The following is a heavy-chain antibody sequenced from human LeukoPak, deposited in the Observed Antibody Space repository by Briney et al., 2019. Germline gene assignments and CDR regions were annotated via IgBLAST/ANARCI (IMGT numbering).Heavy chain of an antibody. V-gene: IGHV3-20*04. CDR2: INWNGGST. CDR1: GFTFDDYG. J-gene: IGHJ6*03. D-gene: IGHD3-22*01. Sequence: GGSLRLSCTASGFTFDDYGMNWVRQAPGTGLEWVSGINWNGGSTGYADSVKGRFTISRDNAKTSLYLQMNSLRAEDTALYYCARAPIYYDSSGPYYYYMDVWGKGTTVTASS. CDR3: ARAPIYYDSSGPYYYYMDV.